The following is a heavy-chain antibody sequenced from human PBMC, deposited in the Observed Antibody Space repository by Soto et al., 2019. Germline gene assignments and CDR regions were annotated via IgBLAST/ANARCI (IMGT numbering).Heavy chain of an antibody. V-gene: IGHV3-9*01. J-gene: IGHJ4*02. CDR1: GFTFDDFA. CDR2: ISWNSGSV. CDR3: AKVWESDRFAFDS. D-gene: IGHD3-16*01. Sequence: EVQLVESGGGLVQPGRSLRLSCAASGFTFDDFAMHWVRQAPGKGLEWVSGISWNSGSVGYADSVRGRFTISRDNAKDSLYLQINSLRAEDTALYYCAKVWESDRFAFDSWGQGTLVSVSS.